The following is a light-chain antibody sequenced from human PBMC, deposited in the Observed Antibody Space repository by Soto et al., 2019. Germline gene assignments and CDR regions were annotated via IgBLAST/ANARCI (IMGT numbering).Light chain of an antibody. CDR1: QSVSSY. V-gene: IGKV3-20*01. CDR3: QQYGSSPLT. Sequence: EIVLTQFPGTLSLSPGERATLSCRASQSVSSYLAWYQQKPGQAPRLLIYGASSRATGIPDRFSGSESGTDFTLTISRLEPEDFAVYYCQQYGSSPLTFGGGPRWRSN. J-gene: IGKJ4*01. CDR2: GAS.